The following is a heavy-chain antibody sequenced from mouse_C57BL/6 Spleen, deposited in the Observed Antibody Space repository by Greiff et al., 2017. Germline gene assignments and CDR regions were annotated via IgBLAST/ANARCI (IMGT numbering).Heavy chain of an antibody. J-gene: IGHJ3*01. CDR2: INPSNGGT. V-gene: IGHV1-53*01. D-gene: IGHD2-3*01. Sequence: QVQLQQPGTELVKPGASVKLSCKASGYTFTSYWMHWVKQRPGQGLEWIGNINPSNGGTNYNEKFNSKATLTVDKSSSTAYMQLSSLTSEDSAVYYCAREEGYDGYPWFAYWGQGTLVTVSA. CDR3: AREEGYDGYPWFAY. CDR1: GYTFTSYW.